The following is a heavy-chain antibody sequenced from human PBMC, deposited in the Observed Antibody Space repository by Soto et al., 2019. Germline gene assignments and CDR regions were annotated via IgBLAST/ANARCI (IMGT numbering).Heavy chain of an antibody. CDR2: IYYSGST. J-gene: IGHJ4*02. V-gene: IGHV4-30-4*01. D-gene: IGHD6-19*01. Sequence: SETLSLTCTVSGGSISSGDYYWSWIRQPPGKGLEWIGYIYYSGSTYYNPSLKSRVTISVDTSKNQFSLKLSSVTAADTAVSYWASAYSSGWYYVFDYWGQGTWSPPP. CDR3: ASAYSSGWYYVFDY. CDR1: GGSISSGDYY.